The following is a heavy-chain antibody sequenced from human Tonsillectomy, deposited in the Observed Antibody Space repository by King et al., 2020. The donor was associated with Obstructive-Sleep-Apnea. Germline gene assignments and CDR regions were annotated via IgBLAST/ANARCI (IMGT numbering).Heavy chain of an antibody. D-gene: IGHD4-17*01. CDR2: ISYDGSNK. J-gene: IGHJ2*01. CDR3: AKDGGDYGYWYFDL. CDR1: GFTFSSYG. V-gene: IGHV3-30*18. Sequence: QLVQSGGGVVQPGRSLRLSCAASGFTFSSYGMHWVRQAPGKGLEWVAVISYDGSNKYYADSVKGRFTISRDNSKNTLYLQMNSLRAEDTAVYYCAKDGGDYGYWYFDLWGRGTLVTVSS.